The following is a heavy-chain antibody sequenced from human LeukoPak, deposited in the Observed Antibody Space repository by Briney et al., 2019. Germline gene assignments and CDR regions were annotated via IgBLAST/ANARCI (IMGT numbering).Heavy chain of an antibody. Sequence: ASVKVSCKASGYTFTSYGISWVRQAPGQGLEWMGWISAYNGSTNYAQKLQGRVTMTTDTSTSTAYMELRSLRSDDTAVYYCARIIAAADYFDYWGQGTLVTVSS. D-gene: IGHD6-13*01. J-gene: IGHJ4*02. CDR3: ARIIAAADYFDY. CDR1: GYTFTSYG. V-gene: IGHV1-18*01. CDR2: ISAYNGST.